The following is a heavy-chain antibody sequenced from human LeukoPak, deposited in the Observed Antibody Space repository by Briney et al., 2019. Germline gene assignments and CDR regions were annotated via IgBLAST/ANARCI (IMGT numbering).Heavy chain of an antibody. CDR2: INPNSGGT. CDR1: GYTFTGYY. D-gene: IGHD5-12*01. CDR3: ASIVAGAGDDAFDI. Sequence: ASVKVSCKASGYTFTGYYMHWVRQAPGQGLEWMGWINPNSGGTNYAQKFQGWVTMTRDTSISTAYMELSRLRSDDTAVYYCASIVAGAGDDAFDIWGQGTMVTVSS. V-gene: IGHV1-2*04. J-gene: IGHJ3*02.